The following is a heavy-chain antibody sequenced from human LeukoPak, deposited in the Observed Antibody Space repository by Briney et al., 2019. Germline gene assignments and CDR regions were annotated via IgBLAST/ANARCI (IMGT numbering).Heavy chain of an antibody. Sequence: ASVKVSCKASGYTFTGYYMHWVRQAPGQGLEWMVWINPNSGGTNYAQKFQGRVTMTRDTSISTAYMELSRLRSDDTAVYYCARDRYSSGWYLWFDPWGQGTLVTVSS. CDR2: INPNSGGT. D-gene: IGHD6-19*01. V-gene: IGHV1-2*02. CDR1: GYTFTGYY. CDR3: ARDRYSSGWYLWFDP. J-gene: IGHJ5*02.